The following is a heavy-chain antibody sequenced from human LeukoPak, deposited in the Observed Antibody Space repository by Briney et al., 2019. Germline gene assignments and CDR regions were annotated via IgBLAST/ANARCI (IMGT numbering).Heavy chain of an antibody. CDR1: GGSFSGYY. J-gene: IGHJ4*02. D-gene: IGHD2-2*02. CDR3: ARGIYCSSTSCYTDY. V-gene: IGHV4-34*01. CDR2: INHSGST. Sequence: PSETLSLTCAVYGGSFSGYYWSWIRQPPGKELEWIGEINHSGSTNYNPSLKSRVTISVDTSKNQFSLKLSSVTAADTAVYYCARGIYCSSTSCYTDYWGQGTLVTVSS.